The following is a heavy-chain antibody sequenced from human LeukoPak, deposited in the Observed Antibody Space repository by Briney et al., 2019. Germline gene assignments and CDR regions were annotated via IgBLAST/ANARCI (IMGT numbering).Heavy chain of an antibody. Sequence: PSETLSLTCTVSGGSISSYYWSWIRQPAGKGLEWIGRIYTSGSTNYNPSLKSRVTMSVDTSKNQFSLKLSSVTAADTAVYYCARGYSSRWSRYYFDYWGQGTLVTVSS. CDR1: GGSISSYY. CDR2: IYTSGST. J-gene: IGHJ4*02. CDR3: ARGYSSRWSRYYFDY. D-gene: IGHD6-13*01. V-gene: IGHV4-4*07.